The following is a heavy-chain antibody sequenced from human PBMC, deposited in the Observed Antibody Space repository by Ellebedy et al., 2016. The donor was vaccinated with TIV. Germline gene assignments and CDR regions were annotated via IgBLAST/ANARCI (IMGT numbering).Heavy chain of an antibody. CDR2: IIAIFRTT. CDR1: GATFSAYG. CDR3: VPDTSGQYSPDHRNYYNYFGMDV. Sequence: ASVKVSCKASGATFSAYGISWVRQAPGQGLEWMGGIIAIFRTTNYAQNFQGRFTMTEDTSADIAYMELTSLRSEDTAVYYCVPDTSGQYSPDHRNYYNYFGMDVWGQGTTVIVSS. D-gene: IGHD6-6*01. V-gene: IGHV1-69*06. J-gene: IGHJ6*02.